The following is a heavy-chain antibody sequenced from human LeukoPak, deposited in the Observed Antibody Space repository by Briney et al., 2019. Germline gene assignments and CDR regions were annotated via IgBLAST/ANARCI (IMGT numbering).Heavy chain of an antibody. J-gene: IGHJ5*02. CDR3: AIYGYSSSWYGSYWFDP. Sequence: GASVKVSCKASGGTFSSYAIGLVRQAPGQGLEWMGRIIPIFGTANYAQKFQGRVTITTDESTSTAYMELSSLTYKGPGVYYCAIYGYSSSWYGSYWFDPWGQGTLVTVSS. CDR1: GGTFSSYA. V-gene: IGHV1-69*05. D-gene: IGHD6-13*01. CDR2: IIPIFGTA.